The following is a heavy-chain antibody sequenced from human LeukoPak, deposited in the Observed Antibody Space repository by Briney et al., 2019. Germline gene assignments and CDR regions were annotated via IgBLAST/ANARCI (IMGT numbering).Heavy chain of an antibody. D-gene: IGHD3-10*01. Sequence: GGSLRLSCAASGFTFSSYNMSWVRQAPGKGLEWVSYISSSSSTIYYADSVKGRFTISRDNAKNSLYLQMNSLRAEDTAVYYCAREDGSGSWWGAFDIWGQGTMVTVSS. J-gene: IGHJ3*02. CDR1: GFTFSSYN. V-gene: IGHV3-48*04. CDR2: ISSSSSTI. CDR3: AREDGSGSWWGAFDI.